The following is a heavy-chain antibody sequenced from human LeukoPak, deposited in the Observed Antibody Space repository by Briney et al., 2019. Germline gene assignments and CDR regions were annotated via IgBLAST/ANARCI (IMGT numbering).Heavy chain of an antibody. J-gene: IGHJ5*02. D-gene: IGHD2/OR15-2a*01. Sequence: GASVKVSCKASGYTFTGYYMHWVRQAPGQGLEWMGWINPNSGGTNYAQKFQGRVTMTRDTSISTAYMELGRLRSDDTAVYYCARGRSGLLRPSTTYATWGQGTLVTVSS. CDR3: ARGRSGLLRPSTTYAT. CDR2: INPNSGGT. V-gene: IGHV1-2*02. CDR1: GYTFTGYY.